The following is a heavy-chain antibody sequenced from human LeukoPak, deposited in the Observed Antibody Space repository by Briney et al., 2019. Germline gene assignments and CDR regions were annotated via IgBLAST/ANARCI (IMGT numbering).Heavy chain of an antibody. CDR1: GFTFSSYA. D-gene: IGHD3-9*01. Sequence: GGSLRLSCAASGFTFSSYAMSWVRQAPGKGLEWVSAISGSGDLTYYADSVKGRFTISRDNSKNTLYLQMNSLRAEDTAVYYCARGEYYDILTGYPDYWGQGTLVTVSS. CDR2: ISGSGDLT. CDR3: ARGEYYDILTGYPDY. V-gene: IGHV3-23*01. J-gene: IGHJ4*02.